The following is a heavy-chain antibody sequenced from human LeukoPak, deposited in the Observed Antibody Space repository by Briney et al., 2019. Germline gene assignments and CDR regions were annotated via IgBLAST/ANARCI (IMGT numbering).Heavy chain of an antibody. CDR2: ISSNGNTI. D-gene: IGHD1-26*01. CDR3: AREGGEWELLRTFDY. V-gene: IGHV3-11*04. Sequence: GGSLRLSCAASGFIFSDSYMSWIRQAPGKGLEWVSYISSNGNTIYYADSVKGRFTISRDNAKNSLYLQMNSLRAEDTAVYYCAREGGEWELLRTFDYWGQGTLVTVSS. CDR1: GFIFSDSY. J-gene: IGHJ4*02.